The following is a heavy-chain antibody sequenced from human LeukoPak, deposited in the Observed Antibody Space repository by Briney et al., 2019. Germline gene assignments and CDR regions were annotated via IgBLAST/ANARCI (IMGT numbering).Heavy chain of an antibody. Sequence: PSETLSLTCTVSGGSISSYYWSWIRQPPGKGLEWIGYIYYSGSTNYNPSLKSRVTISVDTSKNQFSLKLSSVTAADTAVYYCARDRGYYYDSSGYYRKGSWFDPWGQGTLVTVSS. J-gene: IGHJ5*02. CDR2: IYYSGST. CDR3: ARDRGYYYDSSGYYRKGSWFDP. D-gene: IGHD3-22*01. CDR1: GGSISSYY. V-gene: IGHV4-59*01.